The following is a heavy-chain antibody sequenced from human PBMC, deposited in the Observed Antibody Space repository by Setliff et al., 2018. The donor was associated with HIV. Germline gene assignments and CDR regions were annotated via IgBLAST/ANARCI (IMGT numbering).Heavy chain of an antibody. J-gene: IGHJ4*02. V-gene: IGHV1-18*01. D-gene: IGHD2-15*01. Sequence: GASVKVSCKASGYTFTSYGVTWVRRAPGQGLEWMGWISVYNGNTNYAQKLQGRVTMTTDTSTSTAYMELRSLRSDDTAVYYCARVYCSGGSCFTFDYWGQGTLVTVSS. CDR2: ISVYNGNT. CDR1: GYTFTSYG. CDR3: ARVYCSGGSCFTFDY.